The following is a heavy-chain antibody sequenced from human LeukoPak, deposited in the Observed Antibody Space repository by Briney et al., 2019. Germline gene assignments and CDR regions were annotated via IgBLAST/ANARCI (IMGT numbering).Heavy chain of an antibody. CDR3: ARARPSMWIDY. CDR1: GFTFSSYG. Sequence: GGSLRLSCAASGFTFSSYGMHWVRQAPGKGLEWVAVISYDGSNKYYADSVMGRFTISRDNSKDTLYLQMNSLRAEDTAVYYCARARPSMWIDYWGQGTLVTVSS. V-gene: IGHV3-30*03. D-gene: IGHD5-12*01. CDR2: ISYDGSNK. J-gene: IGHJ4*02.